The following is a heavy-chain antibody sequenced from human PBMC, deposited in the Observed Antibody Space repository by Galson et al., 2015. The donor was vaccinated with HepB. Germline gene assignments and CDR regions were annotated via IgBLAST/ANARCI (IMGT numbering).Heavy chain of an antibody. Sequence: SVKVSCKASGGTFSSFGISWVRQVPGQGLEWMGEITPTSGTTKYSWKFQGRVKITADEFTTTVYMEMTSLRSEDTAVNYCARDPYHYDTSAQKGPDDVSENGGQGTDVT. CDR2: ITPTSGTT. V-gene: IGHV1-69*13. CDR3: ARDPYHYDTSAQKGPDDVSEN. CDR1: GGTFSSFG. D-gene: IGHD3-22*01. J-gene: IGHJ3*01.